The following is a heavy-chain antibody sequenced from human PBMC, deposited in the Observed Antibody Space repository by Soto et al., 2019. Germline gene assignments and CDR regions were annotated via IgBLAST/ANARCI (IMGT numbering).Heavy chain of an antibody. V-gene: IGHV2-70*01. Sequence: SGPTLVNPTQTLTLTCTFSGFSLSTSGMCVSWIRQPPGKALEWLALIDWEDDKYYSTSLKTRLTISKDTSKNQVGLTMTNMDPVDKATYYCAPMPGKVRGVSIADACDIWGQGTMVTVSS. CDR3: APMPGKVRGVSIADACDI. D-gene: IGHD3-10*01. J-gene: IGHJ3*02. CDR2: IDWEDDK. CDR1: GFSLSTSGMC.